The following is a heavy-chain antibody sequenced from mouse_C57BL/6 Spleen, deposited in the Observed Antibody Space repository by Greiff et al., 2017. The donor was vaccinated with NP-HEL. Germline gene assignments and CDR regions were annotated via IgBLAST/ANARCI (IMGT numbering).Heavy chain of an antibody. Sequence: VKLQESGPELVKPGASVKISCKASGYSFTSYYIHWVKQRPGQGLEWIGRIYPGSGNTKYNEKFKGKATLTADTSSSTAYMQLSSLTSEDSAVYYCARSGDYGDYAMDYWGQGTSVTVSS. CDR2: IYPGSGNT. CDR1: GYSFTSYY. CDR3: ARSGDYGDYAMDY. V-gene: IGHV1-66*01. J-gene: IGHJ4*01. D-gene: IGHD2-4*01.